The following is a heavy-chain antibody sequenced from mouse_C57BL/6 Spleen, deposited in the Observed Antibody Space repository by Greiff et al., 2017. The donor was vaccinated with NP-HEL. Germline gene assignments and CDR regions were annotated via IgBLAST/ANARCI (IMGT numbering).Heavy chain of an antibody. Sequence: EVKLMESGGDLVKPGGSLKLSCAASGFTFSSYGMSWVRQTPDKRLEWVATISSGGSYTYYPDSVKGRFTISRDNAKNTLYLQMSSLKSEDTAMYYCARHGRQLRLFDYWGQGTTLTVSS. D-gene: IGHD3-2*02. V-gene: IGHV5-6*01. CDR2: ISSGGSYT. J-gene: IGHJ2*01. CDR3: ARHGRQLRLFDY. CDR1: GFTFSSYG.